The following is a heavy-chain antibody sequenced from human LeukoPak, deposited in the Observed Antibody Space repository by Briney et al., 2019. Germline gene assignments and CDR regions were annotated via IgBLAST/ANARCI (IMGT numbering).Heavy chain of an antibody. CDR3: AKDLPGYGSGSYYVNY. CDR2: ISGSGGST. V-gene: IGHV3-23*01. Sequence: GGSLRPSCAASGFTFSSYWMSWVRQAPGEGLEWVSAISGSGGSTYYADSVKGRFTISRDNSKNTLYLQMNSLRAEDTAVYYCAKDLPGYGSGSYYVNYWGQGTLVTVSS. D-gene: IGHD3-10*01. J-gene: IGHJ4*02. CDR1: GFTFSSYW.